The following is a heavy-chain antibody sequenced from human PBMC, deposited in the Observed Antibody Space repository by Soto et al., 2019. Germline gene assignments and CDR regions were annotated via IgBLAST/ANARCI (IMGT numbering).Heavy chain of an antibody. Sequence: QVQLMQSGAEVKKPGSSVKVSCKASGGTFSSYTISWVRQAPGQGLEWMGRIIPILGIANYAQKFQGRVTITADKSTSTAYMELSSLRSEDTAVYYCARGRGGSDYGADYYYGMDVWGQGTTVTVSS. D-gene: IGHD4-17*01. V-gene: IGHV1-69*02. CDR2: IIPILGIA. J-gene: IGHJ6*02. CDR3: ARGRGGSDYGADYYYGMDV. CDR1: GGTFSSYT.